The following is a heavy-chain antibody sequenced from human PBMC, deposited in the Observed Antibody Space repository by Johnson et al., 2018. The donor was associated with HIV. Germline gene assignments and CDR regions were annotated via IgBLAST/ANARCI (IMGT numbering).Heavy chain of an antibody. Sequence: QVQLVESGGGLVKPGGSLRLSCAVSGFTFSTYDIHWVRQAPGKGLEWVAVISYDGTSKYQADSVKGRFTISRDNSKNTLFMQMNSLRGEDTAVYYCARARRAAALDAFDIWGQGTMVTVSS. CDR1: GFTFSTYD. D-gene: IGHD6-13*01. CDR2: ISYDGTSK. CDR3: ARARRAAALDAFDI. V-gene: IGHV3-30*03. J-gene: IGHJ3*02.